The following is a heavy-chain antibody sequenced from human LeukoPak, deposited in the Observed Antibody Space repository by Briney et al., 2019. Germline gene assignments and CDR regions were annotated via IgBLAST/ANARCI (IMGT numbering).Heavy chain of an antibody. D-gene: IGHD3-10*01. V-gene: IGHV1-8*01. J-gene: IGHJ4*02. CDR1: GYTFTSYD. CDR3: ARPPGGYGSIF. Sequence: ASVKVSCKTSGYTFTSYDINWVRQATGQGPEWMGWMNSNNGDTGYAQQFQGRVTMTRNTSTSTAYMELSSLRSEDTAVYYCARPPGGYGSIFWGQGTLVTVSS. CDR2: MNSNNGDT.